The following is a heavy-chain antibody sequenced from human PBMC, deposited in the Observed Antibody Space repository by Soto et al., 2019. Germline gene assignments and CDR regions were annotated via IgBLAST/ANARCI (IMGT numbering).Heavy chain of an antibody. V-gene: IGHV3-9*01. CDR2: VTWNSVAT. CDR1: GFIFDNHA. J-gene: IGHJ2*01. Sequence: EVQLVESGGGLVQPGRSLRLSCTASGFIFDNHAMHWVRQAPGKGLEWVAGVTWNSVATGYADSVKGRFTISRDNANNSLYLQMNSLSAEYTAVYFCVKEGGMKYFDFWGRGTVVTVSS. CDR3: VKEGGMKYFDF. D-gene: IGHD3-16*01.